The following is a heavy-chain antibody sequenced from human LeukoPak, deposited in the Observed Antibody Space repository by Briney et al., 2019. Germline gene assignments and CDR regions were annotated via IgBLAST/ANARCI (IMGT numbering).Heavy chain of an antibody. CDR1: GYTFSDFY. D-gene: IGHD3-3*02. CDR2: ITPKSGDT. V-gene: IGHV1-2*02. CDR3: ARVRLADERAWAY. Sequence: ASVEVSCKASGYTFSDFYIHWVRQTPGQGLEYVGWITPKSGDTYSPQRFQGRVTMTRDASISTAYMELSSLRSDDTAVYFCARVRLADERAWAYWGQGTLVTVSS. J-gene: IGHJ4*02.